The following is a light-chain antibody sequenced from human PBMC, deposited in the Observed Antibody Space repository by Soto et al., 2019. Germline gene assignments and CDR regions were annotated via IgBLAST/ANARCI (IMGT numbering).Light chain of an antibody. CDR3: QHYGNSPT. J-gene: IGKJ1*01. CDR1: QSVSNNY. Sequence: EIVLTQSPGTLSLSPGERATLSCRASQSVSNNYLAWYQQKPGQAPRRLIYGASSRATGIPDRFSGSGSGTDFTLTISRLEPEDFAVYWCQHYGNSPTFGQGTRWIS. V-gene: IGKV3-20*01. CDR2: GAS.